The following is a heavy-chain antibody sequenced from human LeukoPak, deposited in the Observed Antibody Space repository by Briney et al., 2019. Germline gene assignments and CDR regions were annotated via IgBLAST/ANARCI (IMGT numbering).Heavy chain of an antibody. CDR3: ARGGSWAPLDV. J-gene: IGHJ6*02. Sequence: GGSLRLSCAASGSTFSDHYMDWVRQAPGKGLEWVGRIRNKANSYSTEYAASVKGRFTISRDDSKNSVYLQMNSLKTEDTAVYCCARGGSWAPLDVWGQGTTVTVSS. CDR2: IRNKANSYST. V-gene: IGHV3-72*01. CDR1: GSTFSDHY. D-gene: IGHD3-16*01.